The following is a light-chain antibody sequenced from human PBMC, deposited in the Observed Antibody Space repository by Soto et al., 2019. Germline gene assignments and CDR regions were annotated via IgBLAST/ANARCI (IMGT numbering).Light chain of an antibody. Sequence: EIVMTQSPATLSVSPGERATLSCRASQSVSSNFAWYQQKPGQAPRLLIYGASTRATGIPARFSCSGSGTEFTLTISSLQSEDFAVYSCQQYNNWPLTFGGGTKVEIK. J-gene: IGKJ4*01. CDR3: QQYNNWPLT. V-gene: IGKV3-15*01. CDR2: GAS. CDR1: QSVSSN.